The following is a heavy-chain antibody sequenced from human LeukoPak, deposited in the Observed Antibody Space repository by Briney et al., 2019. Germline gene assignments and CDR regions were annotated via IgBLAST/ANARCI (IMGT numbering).Heavy chain of an antibody. CDR3: ARDSDCGGDCYRDMTASPYYFDY. J-gene: IGHJ4*02. CDR1: GFTVSSNY. D-gene: IGHD2-21*02. V-gene: IGHV3-53*01. Sequence: GGSLRLSCAVSGFTVSSNYMSWVRQAPGKGLEWVSVMYSGGSTHYADSVKGRFTISRDNAKKSLYLQMNSLRAEDTAVYFCARDSDCGGDCYRDMTASPYYFDYWGQGPLVTVSS. CDR2: MYSGGST.